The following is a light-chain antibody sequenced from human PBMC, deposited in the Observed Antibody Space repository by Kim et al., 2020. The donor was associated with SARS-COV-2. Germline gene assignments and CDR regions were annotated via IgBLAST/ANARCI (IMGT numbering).Light chain of an antibody. Sequence: QSALTQPASVSGSPGQSITISCTGTSSDVGGYKYVSWYQQYPGKAPKLMIYDVNERPSGVSNRFSGSKSGNTASLTISGPQAEDEADYYCSSYTSSGTYVFGTGTKVTVL. J-gene: IGLJ1*01. CDR3: SSYTSSGTYV. CDR2: DVN. CDR1: SSDVGGYKY. V-gene: IGLV2-14*01.